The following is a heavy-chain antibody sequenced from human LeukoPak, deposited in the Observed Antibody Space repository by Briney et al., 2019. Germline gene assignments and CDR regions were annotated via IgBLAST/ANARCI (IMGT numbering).Heavy chain of an antibody. CDR3: ARAEQQLGPDLDAFDI. CDR2: ISGSGGST. CDR1: GFTFSTYG. D-gene: IGHD6-13*01. Sequence: GGSLRLSCAASGFTFSTYGMSWVRQAPGKGLEWVSAISGSGGSTYYADSVKGRFTISRDNSKNTLYLQMNSLRAEDTAVYYCARAEQQLGPDLDAFDIWGQGTMVTVSS. V-gene: IGHV3-23*01. J-gene: IGHJ3*02.